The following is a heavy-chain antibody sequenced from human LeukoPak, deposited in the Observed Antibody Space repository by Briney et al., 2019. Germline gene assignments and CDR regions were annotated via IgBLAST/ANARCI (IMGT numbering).Heavy chain of an antibody. J-gene: IGHJ4*02. V-gene: IGHV3-33*01. D-gene: IGHD5-18*01. Sequence: GGSLRLSCAASGFTFSSYGMHWVRQAPGKGLKWVAVIWYDGSNKYYADSVKGRFTISRDNSKNTLYLQMNSLRAEDTAVYYCARTGYSYGYYFDYWGQGTLVTVSS. CDR2: IWYDGSNK. CDR3: ARTGYSYGYYFDY. CDR1: GFTFSSYG.